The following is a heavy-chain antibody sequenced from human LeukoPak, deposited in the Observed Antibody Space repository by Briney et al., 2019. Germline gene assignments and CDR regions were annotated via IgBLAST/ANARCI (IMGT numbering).Heavy chain of an antibody. Sequence: PSETLSFTCTVSRGSVSSSSYYWGWIRQPPGKGLEWIGSIYYNEYTYYNPSLKSRVTISVDTSKNQFSLKLSSVTAADTAVYYCARHEYSGSYYGLSWFDPWGPGTLVTVSS. CDR3: ARHEYSGSYYGLSWFDP. D-gene: IGHD1-26*01. J-gene: IGHJ5*02. CDR1: RGSVSSSSYY. CDR2: IYYNEYT. V-gene: IGHV4-39*01.